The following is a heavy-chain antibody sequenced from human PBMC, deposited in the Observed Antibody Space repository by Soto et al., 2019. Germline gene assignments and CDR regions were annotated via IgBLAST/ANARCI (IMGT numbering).Heavy chain of an antibody. CDR2: ISSSDGRT. CDR1: GFTFSSYA. J-gene: IGHJ4*02. V-gene: IGHV3-23*01. Sequence: GESLKISCAASGFTFSSYAMSWVRQAPGKGLEWVSAISSSDGRTYYADSVKGRFTISRDNSKNTLYLQMNSLRADDTAIYYCAKDKTLPDYWGQGTLVTVSS. CDR3: AKDKTLPDY.